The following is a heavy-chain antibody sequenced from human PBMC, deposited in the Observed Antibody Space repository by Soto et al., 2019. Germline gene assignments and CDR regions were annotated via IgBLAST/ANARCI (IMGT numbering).Heavy chain of an antibody. V-gene: IGHV4-34*01. D-gene: IGHD5-12*01. CDR1: GGSFSGYC. Sequence: NPSETLSLTCAVYGGSFSGYCWSLIRQPLGKGLEWIGEINHSGSTNYNPSLKSRVTISVDTSKNQFSLKLSSVTAADTAVYYCARVAGEAIYSGYPTNWGQGTLVTVSS. CDR2: INHSGST. J-gene: IGHJ4*02. CDR3: ARVAGEAIYSGYPTN.